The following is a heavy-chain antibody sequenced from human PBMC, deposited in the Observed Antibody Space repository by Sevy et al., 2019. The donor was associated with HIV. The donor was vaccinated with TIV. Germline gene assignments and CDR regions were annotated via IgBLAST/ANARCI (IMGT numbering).Heavy chain of an antibody. J-gene: IGHJ4*02. CDR2: INGGGTTI. CDR3: ARVCYNWNDGYDY. D-gene: IGHD1-20*01. CDR1: GFTFGTYE. Sequence: GGSLRLSCAASGFTFGTYEMNWVRQAPGKGLEWVSYINGGGTTIHYTASVQGRFTISRDNAKNSLHLHMDNLRAEVTALYYRARVCYNWNDGYDYWGQGTLVTVSS. V-gene: IGHV3-48*03.